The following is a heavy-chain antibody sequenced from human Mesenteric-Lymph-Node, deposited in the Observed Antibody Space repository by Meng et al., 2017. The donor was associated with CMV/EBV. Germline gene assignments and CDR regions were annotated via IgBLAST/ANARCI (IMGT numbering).Heavy chain of an antibody. Sequence: QLQLQESGPGLVKPSETLSLTCTVSGGSISSSSYYWGWIRQPTGKGLEWIGSIYYSGSTYYNPSLKSRVTISVDTSKNQFSLKLSSVTAADTAVYYCARPHYYGSGSSSWFDPWGQGTLVTVSS. CDR1: GGSISSSSYY. V-gene: IGHV4-39*01. CDR2: IYYSGST. J-gene: IGHJ5*02. CDR3: ARPHYYGSGSSSWFDP. D-gene: IGHD3-10*01.